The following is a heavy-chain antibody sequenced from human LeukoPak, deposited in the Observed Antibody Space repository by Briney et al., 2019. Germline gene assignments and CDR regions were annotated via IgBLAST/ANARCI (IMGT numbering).Heavy chain of an antibody. Sequence: GGSLRLSCAASGFTFSSYGMSWVRQAPGKGLEWVSAISGSGGSTYYADSVKGRFTISRDNSKNTLYLQMNSLRAEETAVYYCARVQLYYYGSGSYYNGNDYWGQGTLVTVSS. CDR3: ARVQLYYYGSGSYYNGNDY. J-gene: IGHJ4*02. CDR2: ISGSGGST. CDR1: GFTFSSYG. D-gene: IGHD3-10*01. V-gene: IGHV3-23*01.